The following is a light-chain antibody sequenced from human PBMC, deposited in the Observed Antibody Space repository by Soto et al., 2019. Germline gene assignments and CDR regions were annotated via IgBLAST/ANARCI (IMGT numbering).Light chain of an antibody. CDR2: GAS. CDR1: QSVSSN. J-gene: IGKJ4*01. CDR3: QQYNNWPPGT. V-gene: IGKV3-15*01. Sequence: EIVMTQSPATLSVSPGERATLSCRASQSVSSNLAWYQQKPGQAPRLLIYGASTRATGIPARFSGSGSGTEFTLTISRLEPEDFAVYYCQQYNNWPPGTFGGGTKWIS.